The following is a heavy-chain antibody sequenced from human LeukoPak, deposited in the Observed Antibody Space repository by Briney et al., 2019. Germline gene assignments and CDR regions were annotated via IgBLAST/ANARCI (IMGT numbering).Heavy chain of an antibody. CDR2: ISYDGSNK. J-gene: IGHJ6*02. V-gene: IGHV3-30*18. D-gene: IGHD2-2*01. CDR1: GFTCSSYG. Sequence: GGSLRLSCAASGFTCSSYGMHWVRQAPGKGLEWVAVISYDGSNKYYADSVKGRFTISRDNSKNTLYLQMNSLRAEDTAVYYCAKDLLVLLGRSSLGMDVWGQGTTVTVSS. CDR3: AKDLLVLLGRSSLGMDV.